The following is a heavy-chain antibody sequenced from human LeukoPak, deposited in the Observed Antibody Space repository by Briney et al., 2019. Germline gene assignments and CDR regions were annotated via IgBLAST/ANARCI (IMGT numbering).Heavy chain of an antibody. D-gene: IGHD2-15*01. V-gene: IGHV3-7*01. CDR3: SRPGYCSGDTCYVAFDI. CDR1: GFIFSNYA. J-gene: IGHJ3*02. CDR2: IKQDGSEK. Sequence: GGSLRLSCAASGFIFSNYAMSWVRQAPGKGLEWVANIKQDGSEKYYVDSVKGRFTISRDNAKNSLYLQMNSLRAEDTAVYYCSRPGYCSGDTCYVAFDIWGQGIMVTVSS.